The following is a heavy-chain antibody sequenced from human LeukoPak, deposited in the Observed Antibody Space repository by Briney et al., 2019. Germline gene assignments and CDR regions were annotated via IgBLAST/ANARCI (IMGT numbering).Heavy chain of an antibody. D-gene: IGHD3-3*01. J-gene: IGHJ6*02. Sequence: PGGSLRLSCAASGFTFSSYAMSWVRQAPGKGLEWVSAISGSGGSTYYADSVKARFTISRDNSKNTLYLQMNSLRAEDTAVYYCAKDNNREVRFLEWEYYYYGMDVWGQGTTVTVSS. CDR1: GFTFSSYA. V-gene: IGHV3-23*01. CDR2: ISGSGGST. CDR3: AKDNNREVRFLEWEYYYYGMDV.